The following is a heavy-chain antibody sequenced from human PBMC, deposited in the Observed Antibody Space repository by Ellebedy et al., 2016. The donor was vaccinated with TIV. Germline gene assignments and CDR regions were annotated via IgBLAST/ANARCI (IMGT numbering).Heavy chain of an antibody. Sequence: PGGSLRLSCKGSGYRFTSYWISRVRQMPGKGLEWMGRIDPSDSYTYYSPSFQGHVTISADKSISIVYLQWSSLKASDTAMYYCARLNYYGSGSHYYYGIDVWGQGTTVTVSS. D-gene: IGHD3-10*01. J-gene: IGHJ6*02. CDR3: ARLNYYGSGSHYYYGIDV. V-gene: IGHV5-10-1*01. CDR1: GYRFTSYW. CDR2: IDPSDSYT.